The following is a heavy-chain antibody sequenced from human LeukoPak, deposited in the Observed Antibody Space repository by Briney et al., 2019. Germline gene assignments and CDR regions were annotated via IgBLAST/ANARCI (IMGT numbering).Heavy chain of an antibody. CDR1: GFTFTDAW. V-gene: IGHV3-15*01. CDR2: VKSKTDGGTT. Sequence: GGSLRLSCAASGFTFTDAWLSWDRQPPGKGLEWVGRVKSKTDGGTTDYAAPVKGRFTISRDDSKNTLYLQMNSLKTEDTAVYYCATEPPWDVWGQGTTVTVSS. J-gene: IGHJ6*02. CDR3: ATEPPWDV.